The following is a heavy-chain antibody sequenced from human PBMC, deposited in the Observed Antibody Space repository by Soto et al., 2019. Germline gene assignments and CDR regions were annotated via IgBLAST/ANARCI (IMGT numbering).Heavy chain of an antibody. D-gene: IGHD2-8*01. J-gene: IGHJ3*02. CDR1: RYRFINLW. CDR3: ARQNGAFES. CDR2: IYPGASDI. V-gene: IGHV5-51*01. Sequence: GESLKISCKGSRYRFINLWNDWVRQGPGKGLEWMGIIYPGASDIRYSPSFEGQVTSSADKSINPDYLQCSSLNAGDTAMYYCARQNGAFESWGQGTMVAVSS.